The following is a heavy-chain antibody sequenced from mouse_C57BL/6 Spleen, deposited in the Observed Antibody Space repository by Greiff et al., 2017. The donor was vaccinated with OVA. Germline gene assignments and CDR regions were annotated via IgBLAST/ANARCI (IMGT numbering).Heavy chain of an antibody. D-gene: IGHD2-3*01. CDR2: IDPENGDT. CDR3: TTGYDGYYSWFAY. CDR1: GFNIKDDY. Sequence: EVQLVESGAELVRPGASVKLSCTASGFNIKDDYMHWVKQSPEQGLEWIGWIDPENGDTEYASKFQGHATITADTSSNTAYLQLSSLTSEDTAVYYCTTGYDGYYSWFAYWGQGTLVTVSA. J-gene: IGHJ3*01. V-gene: IGHV14-4*01.